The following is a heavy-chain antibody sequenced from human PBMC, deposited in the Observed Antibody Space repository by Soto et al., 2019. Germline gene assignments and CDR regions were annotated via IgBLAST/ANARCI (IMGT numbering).Heavy chain of an antibody. CDR3: ARGGYSYGLVGYYYGMDV. J-gene: IGHJ6*02. Sequence: QVQLVQSGAEVKKPGASVKVSCKASGYTFTGYYMHWVRQAPGQGLEWMGWINPNSGGTNYAQKFQGWVTMTRDTSISTAYMELSRLRSDDTAVYYCARGGYSYGLVGYYYGMDVWGQGTTVTVSS. D-gene: IGHD5-18*01. V-gene: IGHV1-2*04. CDR1: GYTFTGYY. CDR2: INPNSGGT.